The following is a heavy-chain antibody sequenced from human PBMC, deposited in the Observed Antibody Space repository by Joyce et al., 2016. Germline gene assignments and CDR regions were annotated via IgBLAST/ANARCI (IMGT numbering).Heavy chain of an antibody. V-gene: IGHV1-3*01. CDR1: GSPFTSYA. CDR3: AREKGIGELTFHPKYSGLEG. CDR2: NNAGNGET. D-gene: IGHD1-26*01. J-gene: IGHJ6*02. Sequence: QVHLAQSGDEVRKPGASVKVSCKVFGSPFTSYAIHWRRQAPGQRLEWLGWNNAGNGETKNTQTLAGRFIRSGDPAASTVYMELRSLRSEDTAVYYCAREKGIGELTFHPKYSGLEGWGQGTTVTVSS.